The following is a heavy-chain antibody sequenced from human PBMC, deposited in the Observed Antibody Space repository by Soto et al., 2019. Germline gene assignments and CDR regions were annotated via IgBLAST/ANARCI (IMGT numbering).Heavy chain of an antibody. V-gene: IGHV3-30*04. D-gene: IGHD6-19*01. CDR1: GFTFSSFA. CDR2: ISDDGGNK. Sequence: LRLSCAASGFTFSSFAMHWVRQAPGKGLEWVAVISDDGGNKYYADSVKGRFTISRDNSKNTLYLQMNSLRGDDTGVYSCARVEQWLYIAKDWGLGTLVTVSA. J-gene: IGHJ4*02. CDR3: ARVEQWLYIAKD.